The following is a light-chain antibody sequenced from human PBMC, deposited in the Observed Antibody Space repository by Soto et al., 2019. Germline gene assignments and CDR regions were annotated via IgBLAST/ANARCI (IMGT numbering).Light chain of an antibody. V-gene: IGKV3-20*01. J-gene: IGKJ2*01. CDR2: ETS. CDR3: QQYAASPYT. CDR1: QSVTNY. Sequence: IVLTQSPGTLSLSPGESATLSCRASQSVTNYLAWYQQKPGQAPRFLMYETSTRATGIPDRFSGSGSGTDFTLIISRLEPEDFARYYCQQYAASPYTFGQGTKLEI.